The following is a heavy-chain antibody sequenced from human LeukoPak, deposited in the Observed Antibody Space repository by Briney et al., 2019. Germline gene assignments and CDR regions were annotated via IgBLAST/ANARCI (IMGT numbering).Heavy chain of an antibody. CDR2: IKQDGSEK. V-gene: IGHV3-7*01. Sequence: PGGSLRLSCAASGFTFSSYWMSWVRQAPGKGLEWVANIKQDGSEKYYVDSVKGRFTISRDNAKNSLYLQMNSLRAEDTAVYYCARDGRIALSPTRPPTNYYYGMDVWGQGTTVTVSS. CDR3: ARDGRIALSPTRPPTNYYYGMDV. CDR1: GFTFSSYW. D-gene: IGHD6-13*01. J-gene: IGHJ6*02.